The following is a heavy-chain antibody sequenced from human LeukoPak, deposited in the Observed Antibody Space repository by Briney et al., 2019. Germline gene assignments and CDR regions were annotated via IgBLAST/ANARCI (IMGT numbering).Heavy chain of an antibody. CDR2: ISTSGSTI. J-gene: IGHJ4*02. Sequence: PGGSLRLSCAASGFIFNDYYMSWIRQAPGKGLEWVSYISTSGSTIYYSDSVKGRFTISRDNAKNSLYLQMNSLRAEDTAVYYCAREGGPYYYDSSGYNDFDYWGQGTLVTVSS. CDR3: AREGGPYYYDSSGYNDFDY. V-gene: IGHV3-11*04. D-gene: IGHD3-22*01. CDR1: GFIFNDYY.